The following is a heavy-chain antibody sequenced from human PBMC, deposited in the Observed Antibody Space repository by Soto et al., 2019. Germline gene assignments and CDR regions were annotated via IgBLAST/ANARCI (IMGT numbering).Heavy chain of an antibody. J-gene: IGHJ3*02. CDR2: INPATGAA. CDR1: GYPVTAYY. V-gene: IGHV1-2*02. CDR3: ARGGGVGVAGSAAFDM. Sequence: QLHLVQSGAVVKKPGASVTVSCSASGYPVTAYYMHWVRQAPGRGLEWMGGINPATGAAKYTQTSQGRATRTGETSRGTSFMDLGGLKSGATPVFSCARGGGVGVAGSAAFDMWGQGTLVTVSS. D-gene: IGHD3-3*01.